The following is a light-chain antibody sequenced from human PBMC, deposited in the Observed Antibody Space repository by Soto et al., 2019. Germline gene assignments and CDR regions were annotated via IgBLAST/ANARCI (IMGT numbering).Light chain of an antibody. CDR2: DVS. Sequence: QSALTQPASVSGSAGQSINISCTGTSSDVGGYNYVSWYQQHPGKAPKLMIYDVSNRPSGVSNRFSGSKSGNTASLTISGLQAEDEADYYCSSYTSSSTLVFGGGTKVTVL. J-gene: IGLJ2*01. V-gene: IGLV2-14*01. CDR3: SSYTSSSTLV. CDR1: SSDVGGYNY.